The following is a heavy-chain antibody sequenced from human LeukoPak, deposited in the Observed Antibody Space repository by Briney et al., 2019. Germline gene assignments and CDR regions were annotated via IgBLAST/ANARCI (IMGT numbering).Heavy chain of an antibody. CDR2: INPNSGGT. D-gene: IGHD4-11*01. CDR3: ARTTTVTDNWFDP. V-gene: IGHV1-2*02. Sequence: ASVKVSCKASGYTFTGYYMHWVRQAPGQGLEWMGWINPNSGGTNYAQKFQGRVTMTRDTSISTAYMELSRLRSDDTAVYYCARTTTVTDNWFDPWGQGTLVTVSS. CDR1: GYTFTGYY. J-gene: IGHJ5*02.